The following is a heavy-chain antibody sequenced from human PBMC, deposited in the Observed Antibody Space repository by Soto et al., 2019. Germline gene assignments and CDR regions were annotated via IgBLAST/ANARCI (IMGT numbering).Heavy chain of an antibody. Sequence: GGSLRLSCAASGFTFSSYAMHWVRQAPGKGLEWVAVISYDGSNKYYADSVKGRFTISRDNSKNTLYLQMNSLRAEDTAVYYCAREGRFYSSSSRGYGMDVWGQGTTVTVSS. CDR1: GFTFSSYA. CDR2: ISYDGSNK. D-gene: IGHD6-6*01. J-gene: IGHJ6*02. V-gene: IGHV3-30-3*01. CDR3: AREGRFYSSSSRGYGMDV.